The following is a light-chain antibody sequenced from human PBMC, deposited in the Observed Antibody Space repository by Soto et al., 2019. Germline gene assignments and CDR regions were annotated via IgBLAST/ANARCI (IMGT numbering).Light chain of an antibody. CDR3: QTWGSGIVV. CDR2: LNSDGSH. J-gene: IGLJ2*01. V-gene: IGLV4-69*01. Sequence: QSVLTQSPSASASLGASVKLTCTLSSGHSNYAIAWHQQQSKKGPRYLINLNSDGSHSKGDGIPDRFSGSSSGAERYLTISRLQSEDEADYYCQTWGSGIVVFGGGTKLTVL. CDR1: SGHSNYA.